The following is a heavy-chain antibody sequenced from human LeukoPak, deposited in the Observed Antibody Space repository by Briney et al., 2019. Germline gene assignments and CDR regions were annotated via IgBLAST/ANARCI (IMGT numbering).Heavy chain of an antibody. CDR2: INAGNGNT. D-gene: IGHD3-10*01. CDR3: ARGVYLYYGSGRVAFDI. J-gene: IGHJ3*02. V-gene: IGHV1-3*01. Sequence: GASVKVSCKASGYTFTSYAMHWVRQAPGQRREWMGWINAGNGNTKYSQKFQGRVTITRDASASTAYMELSSLRSEDTAVYYCARGVYLYYGSGRVAFDIWGQGTMVTVSS. CDR1: GYTFTSYA.